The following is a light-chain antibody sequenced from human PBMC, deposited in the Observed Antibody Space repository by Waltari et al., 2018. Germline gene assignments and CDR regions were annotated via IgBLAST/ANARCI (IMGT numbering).Light chain of an antibody. CDR2: GTS. CDR1: QDIGNR. CDR3: QQGKSFPIT. J-gene: IGKJ3*01. V-gene: IGKV1-12*01. Sequence: DIQMTQSPSPVSASLGDRVPITCRASQDIGNRLAWYQQKPGKAPNLLIYGTSSLQTGVPSRFSGSGSGTEFTLTISSLQPEDFGTYYCQQGKSFPITFGPGTKVEIK.